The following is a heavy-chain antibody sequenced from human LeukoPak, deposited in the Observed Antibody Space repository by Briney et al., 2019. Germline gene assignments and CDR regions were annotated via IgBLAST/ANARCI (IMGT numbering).Heavy chain of an antibody. D-gene: IGHD2-8*02. CDR1: GFTVSSNY. V-gene: IGHV3-66*01. CDR2: VYGGDTT. CDR3: AGRLQSGGPQAPFDY. Sequence: GGSLRLSCAASGFTVSSNYMTWVRQAPGKGLEWVSVVYGGDTTYYADSVKGRFTISRDNSKNTLYLQMNSLRAEDTAVYYCAGRLQSGGPQAPFDYWGQGTLVTVSS. J-gene: IGHJ4*02.